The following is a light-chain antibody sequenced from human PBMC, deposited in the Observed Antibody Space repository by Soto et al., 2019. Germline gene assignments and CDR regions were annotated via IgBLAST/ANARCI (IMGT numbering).Light chain of an antibody. V-gene: IGKV1-9*01. CDR1: QDIGSH. CDR2: GAF. CDR3: QQLNSYPLT. J-gene: IGKJ4*01. Sequence: DIQLTQSPSFLSASAGGRVSITCRASQDIGSHLAWYQQKPGRAPKLLIYGAFTLQSGVPSRFSGSGSGTAFTLTISSPQPEDSATYYCQQLNSYPLTFGGGTKVEIK.